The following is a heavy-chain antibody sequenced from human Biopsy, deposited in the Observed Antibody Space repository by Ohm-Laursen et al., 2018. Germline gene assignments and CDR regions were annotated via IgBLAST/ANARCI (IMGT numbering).Heavy chain of an antibody. CDR3: GRREVVITHDAFDT. Sequence: TLSLTCTVSGGSISSYYWTWIRQPPGKGLEWIGDVYYSGSTNRNPSLKSQVTILVDTSKNQFSLKLNSVTAADTAVYYCGRREVVITHDAFDTWGQGTMVTVSS. D-gene: IGHD3-22*01. J-gene: IGHJ3*02. CDR2: VYYSGST. V-gene: IGHV4-59*08. CDR1: GGSISSYY.